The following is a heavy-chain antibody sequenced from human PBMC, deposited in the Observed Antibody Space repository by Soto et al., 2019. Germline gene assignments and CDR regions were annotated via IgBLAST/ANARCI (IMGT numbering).Heavy chain of an antibody. CDR1: GFTFSSYA. V-gene: IGHV3-23*01. CDR3: AKVGSGTMIFGENWFDP. D-gene: IGHD3-22*01. J-gene: IGHJ5*02. Sequence: EVQLLESGGGLVQPGGSLRLSCAASGFTFSSYAMSWVRQAPGKGLEWVSAISGSGGSTYYADSVKGRFTISRDNSKNTLYLQMNSLRAEDTAVYYCAKVGSGTMIFGENWFDPWGQGTLVTVSS. CDR2: ISGSGGST.